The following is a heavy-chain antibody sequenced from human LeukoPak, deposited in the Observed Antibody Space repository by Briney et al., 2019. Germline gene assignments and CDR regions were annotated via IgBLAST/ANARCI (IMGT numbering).Heavy chain of an antibody. V-gene: IGHV1-24*01. CDR3: ATXXPNCGTTYCRIRHYYYMXX. CDR1: GYTLIELS. J-gene: IGHJ6*03. CDR2: FDPEDGET. D-gene: IGHD2-21*01. Sequence: GASVKVSCKVSGYTLIELSMHWVRQAPGKGLEWMGGFDPEDGETIYAQKFQGRVTMTEDTSTDTAYMELSSLRSEDTAVYYCATXXPNCGTTYCRIRHYYYMXXWGKGTTVT.